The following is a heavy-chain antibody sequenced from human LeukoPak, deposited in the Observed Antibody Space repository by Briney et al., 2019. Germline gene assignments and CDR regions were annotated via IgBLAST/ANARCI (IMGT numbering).Heavy chain of an antibody. D-gene: IGHD2-8*01. Sequence: GGSLRLSCAASGFTFSSYVVSWVRQAPGKGLEWVSSISGSGGSTYSADSVKGRFTISRDNSKNTLYLQMNSLRAEDTALYYCAKDRSCTNDICHGDFDYWGQGTLVTVSS. CDR1: GFTFSSYV. CDR3: AKDRSCTNDICHGDFDY. V-gene: IGHV3-23*01. CDR2: ISGSGGST. J-gene: IGHJ4*02.